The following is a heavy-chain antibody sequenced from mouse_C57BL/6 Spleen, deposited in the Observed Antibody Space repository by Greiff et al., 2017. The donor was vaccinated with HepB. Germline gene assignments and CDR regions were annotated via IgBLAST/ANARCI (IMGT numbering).Heavy chain of an antibody. V-gene: IGHV1-82*01. J-gene: IGHJ4*01. Sequence: VQLQQSGPELVKPGASVKISCKASGYAFSSSWMNWVKQRPGKGLEWIGRIYPGDGDTNYNGKFKGKATLTADKSSSTAYMQLSSLTSEDSTVYFCARGGLPYYYAMDYWGQGTSVTVSS. CDR3: ARGGLPYYYAMDY. CDR2: IYPGDGDT. D-gene: IGHD2-4*01. CDR1: GYAFSSSW.